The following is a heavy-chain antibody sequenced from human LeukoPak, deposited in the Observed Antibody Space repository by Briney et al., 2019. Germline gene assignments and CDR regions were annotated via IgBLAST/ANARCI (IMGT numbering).Heavy chain of an antibody. D-gene: IGHD2-2*02. CDR3: ARGLYGDY. V-gene: IGHV4-38-2*02. J-gene: IGHJ4*02. Sequence: PSATLSLTCTVSGYSISSGYYWGWIRQPPGKGLEWIGSIYHSGSTYYNPSLKSRVTISVDTSKNQFSLKLSSVTAADTAVYYCARGLYGDYWGQGTLVTVSS. CDR2: IYHSGST. CDR1: GYSISSGYY.